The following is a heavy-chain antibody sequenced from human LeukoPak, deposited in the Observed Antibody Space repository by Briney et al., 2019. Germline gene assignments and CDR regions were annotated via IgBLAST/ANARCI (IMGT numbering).Heavy chain of an antibody. CDR1: GGTFSSYA. CDR3: ARERGATYFDWPKGLLVAFDI. CDR2: IIPIFGTA. J-gene: IGHJ3*02. Sequence: SVKVSCKASGGTFSSYAISWVRQAPGQGLEWMGGIIPIFGTANYAQKFQGRVTITTDESTSTAYMELSSLRSEDTAVYYCARERGATYFDWPKGLLVAFDIWGQGTMVTVSS. V-gene: IGHV1-69*05. D-gene: IGHD3-9*01.